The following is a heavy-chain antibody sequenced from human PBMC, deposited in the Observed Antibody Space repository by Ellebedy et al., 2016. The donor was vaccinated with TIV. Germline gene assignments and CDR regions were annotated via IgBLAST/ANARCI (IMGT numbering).Heavy chain of an antibody. CDR3: ARDRASPIHLGWGFDY. J-gene: IGHJ4*02. D-gene: IGHD3-16*01. Sequence: PGGSLRLSCAASGFTVSTNYMSWVPKAPGKGLEWVSVIHTGGSKYYADSVKGRFTISRDSSKNTLYLQINSLRAEDTAVYYCARDRASPIHLGWGFDYWGQGTLVTVSS. V-gene: IGHV3-66*01. CDR2: IHTGGSK. CDR1: GFTVSTNY.